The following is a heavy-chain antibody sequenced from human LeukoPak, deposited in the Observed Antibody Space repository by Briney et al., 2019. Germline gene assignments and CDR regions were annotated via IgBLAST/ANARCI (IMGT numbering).Heavy chain of an antibody. CDR3: SKTTAGYSSGRSPGWPIDY. D-gene: IGHD2-15*01. CDR1: GFTFRSYA. CDR2: ISGSGGDT. Sequence: GGFLRLSCAASGFTFRSYAIYWVRQAPGKGLEWVSGISGSGGDTYFADSVKGRFTISRDNSKNPVFLQMDSLRAEDTAVYYCSKTTAGYSSGRSPGWPIDYWGQGPLVTVS. J-gene: IGHJ4*02. V-gene: IGHV3-23*01.